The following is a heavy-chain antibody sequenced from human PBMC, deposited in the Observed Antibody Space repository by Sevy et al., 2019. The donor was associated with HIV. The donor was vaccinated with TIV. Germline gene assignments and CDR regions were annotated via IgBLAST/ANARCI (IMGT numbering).Heavy chain of an antibody. D-gene: IGHD2-15*01. CDR1: GFKFFSYA. CDR2: VNGGGST. CDR3: AKGVSWDPPYCCDY. Sequence: GGSLRLSCAASGFKFFSYAMTWVRQAPGKGLEWVSSVNGGGSTYYGDTVKGRFTISIDNSKNTVYLQMNILRADDTAVYYCAKGVSWDPPYCCDYWGQGNMVTVSS. V-gene: IGHV3-23*02. J-gene: IGHJ4*02.